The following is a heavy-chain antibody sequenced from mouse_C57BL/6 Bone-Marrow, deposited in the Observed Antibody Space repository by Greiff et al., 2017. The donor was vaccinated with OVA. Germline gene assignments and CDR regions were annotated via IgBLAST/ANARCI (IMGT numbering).Heavy chain of an antibody. CDR1: GYTFTSYG. CDR2: IYPRSGNT. D-gene: IGHD4-1*01. J-gene: IGHJ1*03. Sequence: QVQLQQSGAELARPGASVKLSCKASGYTFTSYGISWVKQRTGQGLEWIGEIYPRSGNTYYNEKFKGKATLTADKSSSTAYMELRSLTSEDSAVYFCAQRLGRWYTDVWGTGTTVTVSS. CDR3: AQRLGRWYTDV. V-gene: IGHV1-81*01.